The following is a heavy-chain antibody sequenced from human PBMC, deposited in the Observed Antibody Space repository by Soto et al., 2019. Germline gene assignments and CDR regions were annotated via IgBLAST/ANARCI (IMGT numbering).Heavy chain of an antibody. J-gene: IGHJ4*02. CDR3: VKDGERTYYYDSSGYSFDY. CDR1: GFTFSSYA. D-gene: IGHD3-22*01. V-gene: IGHV3-64D*08. Sequence: GGSLRLSCSASGFTFSSYAMHWVRQAPGKGLEYVSAISSNGGSTYYADSVKGRFTISRDNSKNTLYLQMSSLRAEDTAVYYCVKDGERTYYYDSSGYSFDYWGQGTLVTVSS. CDR2: ISSNGGST.